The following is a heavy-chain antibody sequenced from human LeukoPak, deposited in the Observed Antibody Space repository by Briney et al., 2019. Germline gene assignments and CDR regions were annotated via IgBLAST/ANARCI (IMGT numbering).Heavy chain of an antibody. CDR1: GGTFSSYA. V-gene: IGHV1-69*13. D-gene: IGHD1-26*01. Sequence: ASVNVSCKASGGTFSSYAISWVRQAPGQGLEWMGGIIPIFGTANYAQKFQGRVTITADESTSTAYMELSSLRSEDTAVYYCAVLSLGATVGMDVWGQGTTVTVSS. J-gene: IGHJ6*02. CDR3: AVLSLGATVGMDV. CDR2: IIPIFGTA.